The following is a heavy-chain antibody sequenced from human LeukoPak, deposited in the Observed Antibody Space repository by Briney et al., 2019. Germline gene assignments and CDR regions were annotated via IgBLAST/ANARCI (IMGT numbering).Heavy chain of an antibody. CDR3: ARESWNYNSLIDY. CDR1: GGSFSDYF. D-gene: IGHD1-7*01. V-gene: IGHV4-34*01. CDR2: INHSGST. Sequence: PSETLSLTCAVYGGSFSDYFWSWIRQPPGKGLEWIGEINHSGSTNYNPSLKSRVAISVDTSKNQFSLKLSSVTAADTAVYYCARESWNYNSLIDYWGQGTLVTVSS. J-gene: IGHJ4*02.